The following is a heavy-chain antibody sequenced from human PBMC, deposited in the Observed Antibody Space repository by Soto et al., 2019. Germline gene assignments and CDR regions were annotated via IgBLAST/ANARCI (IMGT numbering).Heavy chain of an antibody. D-gene: IGHD4-17*01. J-gene: IGHJ5*02. CDR3: ARDRRLSYGDYVAYNWFDP. Sequence: PSPTLSLTCASSGDSVSSNSAAWNWIRQSPSRGLEWLGRTYYRSKWYNDYAVAVKSRITINPDTSKNQFSLQLNSVTPEDTAVYYCARDRRLSYGDYVAYNWFDPWGQGTLVTVSS. CDR1: GDSVSSNSAA. V-gene: IGHV6-1*01. CDR2: TYYRSKWYN.